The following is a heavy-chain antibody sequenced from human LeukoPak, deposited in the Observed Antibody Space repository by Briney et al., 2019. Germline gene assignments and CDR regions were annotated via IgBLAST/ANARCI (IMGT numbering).Heavy chain of an antibody. CDR1: GGTFSSYA. Sequence: SVKVSCKASGGTFSSYAISWVRQAPGQGLEWMGRIIPILGIANYAQKFQGRVTITADKSTSTAYMELSSLRSEDTAVYYCARATITFGGVIVNDYWGQGILVTVSS. D-gene: IGHD3-16*02. J-gene: IGHJ4*02. CDR3: ARATITFGGVIVNDY. CDR2: IIPILGIA. V-gene: IGHV1-69*04.